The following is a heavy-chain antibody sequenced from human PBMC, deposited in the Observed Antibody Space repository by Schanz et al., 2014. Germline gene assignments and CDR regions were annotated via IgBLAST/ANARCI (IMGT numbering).Heavy chain of an antibody. CDR3: AKGRFGELSAFDI. V-gene: IGHV3-23*04. CDR2: MNESHSTI. CDR1: GFTFSDYY. J-gene: IGHJ3*02. Sequence: EVQLVESGGGLVQPGGSLRLSCAASGFTFSDYYMSWIRQARGKGLEWVSAMNESHSTIYYADSVRGRFTISRDNAENTLYLQMNSLRAEDTAVYYCAKGRFGELSAFDIWGQGTMVTVSS. D-gene: IGHD3-10*01.